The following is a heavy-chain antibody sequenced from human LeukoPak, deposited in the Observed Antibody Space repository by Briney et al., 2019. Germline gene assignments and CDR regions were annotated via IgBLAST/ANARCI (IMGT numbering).Heavy chain of an antibody. Sequence: SETLSLTCAVSGGSISSGGYSWSWIRQPPGKGLEWIGYIYHSGSTYYNPSLKSRVTISVDRSKNQFSLKLSPVTAADTAVYYCARRGTWYYFDYWGQGTLVTVSS. V-gene: IGHV4-30-2*01. D-gene: IGHD1/OR15-1a*01. J-gene: IGHJ4*02. CDR3: ARRGTWYYFDY. CDR1: GGSISSGGYS. CDR2: IYHSGST.